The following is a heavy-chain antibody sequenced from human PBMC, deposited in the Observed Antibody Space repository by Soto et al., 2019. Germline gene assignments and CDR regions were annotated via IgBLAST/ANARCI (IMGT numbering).Heavy chain of an antibody. CDR3: ARVGDSSGYYSPLGYFQH. Sequence: SETLSLTCTVSGGSISSYYWSWIRQPPGKGLEWIGYIYYSGSTNYNPSLKSRVTISVDTSKNQFSLKLSSVTAADTAVYYCARVGDSSGYYSPLGYFQHWGQGTLVTVSS. J-gene: IGHJ1*01. V-gene: IGHV4-59*08. D-gene: IGHD3-22*01. CDR1: GGSISSYY. CDR2: IYYSGST.